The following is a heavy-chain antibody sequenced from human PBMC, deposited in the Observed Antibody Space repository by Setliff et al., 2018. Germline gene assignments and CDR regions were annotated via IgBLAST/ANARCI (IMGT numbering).Heavy chain of an antibody. CDR3: AREWGSLGYYFDY. Sequence: GGSLRLSCAASGFTFSSYWMSWVRQAPGKGLEWVAKIKQDGSEKYYVASVKGRFTISRDNAKNSLYLQMNSLRAEDTAVYYCAREWGSLGYYFDYWGQGTLVTISS. V-gene: IGHV3-7*01. CDR1: GFTFSSYW. CDR2: IKQDGSEK. J-gene: IGHJ4*02. D-gene: IGHD7-27*01.